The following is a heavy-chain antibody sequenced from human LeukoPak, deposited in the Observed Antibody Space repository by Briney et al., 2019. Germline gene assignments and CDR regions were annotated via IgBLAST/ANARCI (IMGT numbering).Heavy chain of an antibody. V-gene: IGHV1-46*01. D-gene: IGHD3-22*01. J-gene: IGHJ4*02. CDR3: ARDDSSGLDY. CDR1: GYTFSSYY. Sequence: ASVKVSCKASGYTFSSYYMHWVRQAPGQGPEWMGVINPSGGSTIYAQKFQGRVTMTGDTSTSTVYMELSSLRSEDTAIYYCARDDSSGLDYWGQGTLVTVSS. CDR2: INPSGGST.